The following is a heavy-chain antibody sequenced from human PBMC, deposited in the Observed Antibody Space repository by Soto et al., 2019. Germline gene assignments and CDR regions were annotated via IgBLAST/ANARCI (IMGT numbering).Heavy chain of an antibody. CDR1: GFPVSSTY. Sequence: PGGSLRLSCAASGFPVSSTYMIWVRQAPGKGLECVSVIYTAGGTNYADSVKGRFIISRDNSKNTLYLQMNRLRAEETDVYYCARALPVAKGGFDPWGQGILFTV. D-gene: IGHD2-2*01. CDR2: IYTAGGT. V-gene: IGHV3-53*01. CDR3: ARALPVAKGGFDP. J-gene: IGHJ5*02.